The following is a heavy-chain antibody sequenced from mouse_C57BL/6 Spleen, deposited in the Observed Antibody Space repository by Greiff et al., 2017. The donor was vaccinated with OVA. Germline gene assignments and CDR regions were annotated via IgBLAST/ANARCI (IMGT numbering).Heavy chain of an antibody. Sequence: EVKLMESGPELVKPGASVKISCKASGYSFTGYYMNWVKQSPEKSLEWIGEINPSTGGTTYNQKFKAKATLTVDKSSSTAYMQLKSLTSEDSAVYYCARWGGNSFFDYWGQGTTLTVSS. CDR3: ARWGGNSFFDY. CDR2: INPSTGGT. J-gene: IGHJ2*01. D-gene: IGHD2-1*01. CDR1: GYSFTGYY. V-gene: IGHV1-42*01.